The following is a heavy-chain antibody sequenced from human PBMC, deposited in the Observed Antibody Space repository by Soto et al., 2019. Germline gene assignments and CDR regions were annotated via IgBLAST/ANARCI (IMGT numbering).Heavy chain of an antibody. J-gene: IGHJ6*03. Sequence: SETLSLTCAVYGGSFSGYYWSWIRQPPGKGLEWIGEINHSGSTNYNPSLKSRVTISVDTSKNQFSLKLSSVTAADTAVYYCAGPPLLSDYMDVWGKGTTVTAP. CDR2: INHSGST. V-gene: IGHV4-34*01. D-gene: IGHD2-15*01. CDR1: GGSFSGYY. CDR3: AGPPLLSDYMDV.